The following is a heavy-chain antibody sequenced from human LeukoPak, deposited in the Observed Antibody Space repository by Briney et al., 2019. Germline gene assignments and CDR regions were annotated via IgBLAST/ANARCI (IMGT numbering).Heavy chain of an antibody. D-gene: IGHD5-18*01. CDR2: IYYSGTT. CDR3: ARRTAMATYYFDY. J-gene: IGHJ4*02. Sequence: PSETLSLTCTVSGGSISNYYWSWIRQPPGKGLEWIGYIYYSGTTNYNPSLKSRVTISVDTSKNQFSLKLNSVTAADTAVYYCARRTAMATYYFDYWGQGTLVTVSS. CDR1: GGSISNYY. V-gene: IGHV4-59*01.